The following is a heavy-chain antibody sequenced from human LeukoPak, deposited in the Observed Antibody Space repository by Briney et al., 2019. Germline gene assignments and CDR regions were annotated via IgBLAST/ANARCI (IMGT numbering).Heavy chain of an antibody. CDR3: ARERFSHYYYGMHV. Sequence: ASVKVSCKASGYTFTSYAMNWVRQAPGQGLEWMGRINTNTGNPTYAQGFTGRFVFSLDTSVSTAYLQISSLKAEDTAVYYCARERFSHYYYGMHVWAQGTTGTVSS. CDR1: GYTFTSYA. CDR2: INTNTGNP. J-gene: IGHJ6*02. V-gene: IGHV7-4-1*02.